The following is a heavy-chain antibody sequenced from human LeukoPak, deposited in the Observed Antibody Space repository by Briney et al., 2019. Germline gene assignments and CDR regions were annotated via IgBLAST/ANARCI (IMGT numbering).Heavy chain of an antibody. J-gene: IGHJ4*02. CDR1: GFTFGSHA. Sequence: GGSLRLSCEASGFTFGSHAMYWVRQAPGKGLEWVASIFGSGGSPHYADPVKGRFTISRDNSRNTVYLQINSLRAEDTAVYYCGKTTVGYSSGQKPAWPVDYWGQGTLVTVSS. CDR2: IFGSGGSP. D-gene: IGHD5-18*01. V-gene: IGHV3-23*01. CDR3: GKTTVGYSSGQKPAWPVDY.